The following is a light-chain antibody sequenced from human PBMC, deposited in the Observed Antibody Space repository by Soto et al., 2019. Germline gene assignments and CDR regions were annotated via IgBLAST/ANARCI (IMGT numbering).Light chain of an antibody. Sequence: QSVLTQPASVSGSPGQSITISCTGTSSDVGGYNYVSWYQQHPGKAPKLMIYEVSNRPSGVSYRFSGSKSGNTASLTISGLQAEDEADYYCSSYTSSSTLVFGTGTKV. CDR2: EVS. CDR1: SSDVGGYNY. V-gene: IGLV2-14*01. J-gene: IGLJ1*01. CDR3: SSYTSSSTLV.